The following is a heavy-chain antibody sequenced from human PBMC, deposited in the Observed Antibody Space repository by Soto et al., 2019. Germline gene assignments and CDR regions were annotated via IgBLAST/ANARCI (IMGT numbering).Heavy chain of an antibody. V-gene: IGHV3-30*03. CDR2: ISYDGSNK. CDR3: ARVLGYCSGGSCYDNDY. D-gene: IGHD2-15*01. Sequence: QVQLVESGGGVVQPGRSLRLSCAASGFTFSSYGMHWVRQAPGKGLEWVAVISYDGSNKYYADSVKGRFTISRDNSKKTRYLQMNSLRAEDTAVYYWARVLGYCSGGSCYDNDYWGQGTLVTVSS. CDR1: GFTFSSYG. J-gene: IGHJ4*02.